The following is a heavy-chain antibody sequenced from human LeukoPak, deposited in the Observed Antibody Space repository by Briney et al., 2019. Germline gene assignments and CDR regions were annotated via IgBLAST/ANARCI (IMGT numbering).Heavy chain of an antibody. CDR2: IYTSGNT. Sequence: SDTLSLTCSVSGRSISSASYYWSWIRQPAGKGLEWIGRIYTSGNTDYNPSLKSGVSMSVDTSKNQFSLQLSSVTAADTAVYYCARGYCDSSSCFWYFDLWGLGTLVTVSS. V-gene: IGHV4-61*02. J-gene: IGHJ2*01. D-gene: IGHD6-13*01. CDR3: ARGYCDSSSCFWYFDL. CDR1: GRSISSASYY.